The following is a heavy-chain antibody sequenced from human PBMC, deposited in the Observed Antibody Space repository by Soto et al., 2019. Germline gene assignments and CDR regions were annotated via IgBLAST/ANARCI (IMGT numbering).Heavy chain of an antibody. Sequence: QSLTCAVSGYSISSGYYWGWIRQPPGKGLEWIGSIYHSGSTYYNPSLKSRVTISVDTSKNQFSLKLSSVTAADTAVYYCARDPIRIVGATTKGAGYNWFDPWGQGTLVTVSS. CDR1: GYSISSGYY. V-gene: IGHV4-38-2*02. CDR2: IYHSGST. D-gene: IGHD1-26*01. J-gene: IGHJ5*02. CDR3: ARDPIRIVGATTKGAGYNWFDP.